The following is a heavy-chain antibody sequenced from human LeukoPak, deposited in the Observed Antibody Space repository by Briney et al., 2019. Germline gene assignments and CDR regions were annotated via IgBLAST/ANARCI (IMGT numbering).Heavy chain of an antibody. CDR2: ISSSGSTI. V-gene: IGHV3-48*03. Sequence: GGSLRLSCAASGFTFSSYEMNWVRQAPGKGLVWVSYISSSGSTIYYADSVKGRFTISRDNAKNSLYLQMNSLRAEDTALYYCSKDTRDILTGYYNTAFDYWGQGTLVTVSS. CDR3: SKDTRDILTGYYNTAFDY. CDR1: GFTFSSYE. D-gene: IGHD3-9*01. J-gene: IGHJ4*02.